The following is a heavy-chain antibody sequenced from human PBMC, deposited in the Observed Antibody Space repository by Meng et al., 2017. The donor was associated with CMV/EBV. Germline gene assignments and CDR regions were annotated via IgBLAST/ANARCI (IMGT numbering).Heavy chain of an antibody. CDR3: ARLGSTDDY. Sequence: HVPRLLPGAAVTLPGATVTVSCHASGYTCTGYYMHWVRQAPGQGLEWMGWINPNSGGTNYAQKFQGRVTMTRDTSISTAYMELSRLRSDDTAVYYCARLGSTDDYWGQGTLVTVSS. J-gene: IGHJ4*02. CDR2: INPNSGGT. V-gene: IGHV1-2*02. CDR1: GYTCTGYY. D-gene: IGHD2-15*01.